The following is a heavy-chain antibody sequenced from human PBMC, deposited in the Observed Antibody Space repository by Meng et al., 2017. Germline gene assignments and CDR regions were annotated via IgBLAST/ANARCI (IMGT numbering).Heavy chain of an antibody. CDR3: ARMRGRRLVEDAFDI. V-gene: IGHV3-15*01. Sequence: GGSLRLSCAASGFTFSNAWMSWVRQAPGKGLEWVGRIKSKADGGTTDYAAPVKGRFTISRDDSKNTLYLQMNSLKTEDTAVYYCARMRGRRLVEDAFDIWGQGTMVTVSS. D-gene: IGHD2/OR15-2a*01. CDR2: IKSKADGGTT. J-gene: IGHJ3*02. CDR1: GFTFSNAW.